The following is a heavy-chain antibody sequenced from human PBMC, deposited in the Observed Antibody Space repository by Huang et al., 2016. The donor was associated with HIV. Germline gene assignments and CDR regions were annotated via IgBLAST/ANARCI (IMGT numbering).Heavy chain of an antibody. V-gene: IGHV3-30-3*01. J-gene: IGHJ6*03. CDR3: ARDLWLRDLYYYYYMDV. Sequence: AASRFTFSNYAMHWVRQAPGKGLEWVAVISYDGSNKYYADSWKGRFTISRDNSKNTLYLQMNSLRAEDTAVYYCARDLWLRDLYYYYYMDVWGKGTTVTVSS. CDR1: RFTFSNYA. D-gene: IGHD5-12*01. CDR2: ISYDGSNK.